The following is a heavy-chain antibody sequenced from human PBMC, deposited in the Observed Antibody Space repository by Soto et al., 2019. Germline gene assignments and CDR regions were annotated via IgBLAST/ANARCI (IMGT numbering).Heavy chain of an antibody. V-gene: IGHV3-30*18. Sequence: QVQLVESGGGGVPPGRALRLFWSTSGFTFRNHCLHLVRQAPGKGLEWVAVISSDGSYKYYADSVRGRFTISRDNSKNTLYLQMNSLRAEDTAVYYCAQGLPGDYYFDYWGQGTLVTVSS. CDR2: ISSDGSYK. J-gene: IGHJ4*02. CDR3: AQGLPGDYYFDY. CDR1: GFTFRNHC. D-gene: IGHD3-3*01.